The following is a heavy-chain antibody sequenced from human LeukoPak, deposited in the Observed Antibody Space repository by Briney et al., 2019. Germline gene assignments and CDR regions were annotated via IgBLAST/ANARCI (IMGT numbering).Heavy chain of an antibody. D-gene: IGHD1-26*01. CDR2: IGYDGSNNYDGSRK. Sequence: PGGSLRLSCAAPGFTFSSSGRHWVRQAPGKGLEWVTFIGYDGSNNYDGSRKYYADSVKGRFTISRDNSKNTLYLQMNSLRPEDTALYYCAKDYPSAVGASPFEYWGQGTLVTVS. CDR3: AKDYPSAVGASPFEY. V-gene: IGHV3-30*02. J-gene: IGHJ4*02. CDR1: GFTFSSSG.